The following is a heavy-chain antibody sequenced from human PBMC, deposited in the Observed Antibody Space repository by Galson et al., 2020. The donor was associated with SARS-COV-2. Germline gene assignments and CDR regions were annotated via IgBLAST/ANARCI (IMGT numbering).Heavy chain of an antibody. D-gene: IGHD3-22*01. Sequence: GGSLRLSCAASGFTFSSYPMHWVRQAPGKGLEWVAVISYDGSNKYYADSVKGRFTISRDNSKNTLYLQMNSLRAEDTAVYYCARDYYDSSGYYHPPPLDYWGQGTLVTVSS. J-gene: IGHJ4*02. CDR1: GFTFSSYP. V-gene: IGHV3-30*04. CDR2: ISYDGSNK. CDR3: ARDYYDSSGYYHPPPLDY.